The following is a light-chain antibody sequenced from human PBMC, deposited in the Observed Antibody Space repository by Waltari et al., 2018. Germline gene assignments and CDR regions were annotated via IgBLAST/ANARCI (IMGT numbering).Light chain of an antibody. CDR2: DAS. Sequence: IVLTQSPATLSLSPGERATLSCRASQTVSTYLAWFQQKPGQAPRLLIHDASNRAPGIPARFSGSGSGTDFSLTISSLEPEDFAVYYCHQRSLWPWTFGQGTKVAIK. CDR3: HQRSLWPWT. CDR1: QTVSTY. J-gene: IGKJ1*01. V-gene: IGKV3-11*01.